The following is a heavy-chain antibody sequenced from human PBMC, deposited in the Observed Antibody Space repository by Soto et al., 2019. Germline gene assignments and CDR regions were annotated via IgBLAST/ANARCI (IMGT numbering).Heavy chain of an antibody. CDR2: INANAIDK. J-gene: IGHJ4*02. D-gene: IGHD2-8*01. V-gene: IGHV3-23*05. Sequence: GSLRLSCAASGFIFGYHCMTWVRQAPGRALEWVATINANAIDKHYADSVQGRFTISRDNSKSTMDLQMHNLRAEDTARYYCVSWVSAHLDYWGPGTQVTVSS. CDR3: VSWVSAHLDY. CDR1: GFIFGYHC.